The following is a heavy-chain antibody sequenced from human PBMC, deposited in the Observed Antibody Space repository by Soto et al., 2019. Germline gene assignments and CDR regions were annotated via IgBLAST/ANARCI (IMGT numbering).Heavy chain of an antibody. CDR2: IYHSGST. V-gene: IGHV4-4*02. J-gene: IGHJ3*02. CDR3: ARRVPPGGNAFDI. D-gene: IGHD2-2*01. CDR1: SGSISSSNW. Sequence: PSETLSLTCAVSSGSISSSNWWSWVRQPPGKGLEWIGEIYHSGSTNHNPSLKSRVTISVDKSKNQFSLKLSSVTAADTAVYYCARRVPPGGNAFDIWGQGTMVTVSS.